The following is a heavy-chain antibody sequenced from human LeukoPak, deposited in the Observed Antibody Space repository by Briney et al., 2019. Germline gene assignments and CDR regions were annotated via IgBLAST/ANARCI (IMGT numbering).Heavy chain of an antibody. CDR1: GFTFSNDW. D-gene: IGHD6-19*01. CDR2: INKDGSKK. CDR3: ARDTSPSSSSSYFDAFDM. Sequence: GGSLRLSCASSGFTFSNDWMTWVRQAQGKGLEWVANINKDGSKKNYVDSVKGRFTISRDNSKNSLFLQMNSLRAEDTAIYYCARDTSPSSSSSYFDAFDMWGRGTMVTVSS. J-gene: IGHJ3*02. V-gene: IGHV3-7*01.